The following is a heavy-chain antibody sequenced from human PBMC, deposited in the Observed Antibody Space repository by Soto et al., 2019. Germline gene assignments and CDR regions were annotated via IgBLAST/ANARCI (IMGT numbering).Heavy chain of an antibody. D-gene: IGHD2-8*01. CDR3: ATKPNGLYYFDY. CDR1: GGSISSAGYY. J-gene: IGHJ4*02. V-gene: IGHV4-31*03. CDR2: IYSSGVT. Sequence: LSLTCTVSGGSISSAGYYWSWIRQHPGKGLEWIGYIYSSGVTYYDPSLKSRVTMSVDMSKNQFSLRLSSVTAADTAVYYCATKPNGLYYFDYWGQGALVTVSS.